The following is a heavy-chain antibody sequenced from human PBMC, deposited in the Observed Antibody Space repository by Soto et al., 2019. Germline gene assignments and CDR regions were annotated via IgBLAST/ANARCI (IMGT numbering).Heavy chain of an antibody. CDR3: ARTRMLLPLINKYYFDY. D-gene: IGHD3-16*01. Sequence: SETLSLTCTVSGGSISSSSYFWTWIRQPPGKGLEWIGEINHSGSTNYNPSLKSRVTISVDTSKNQFSLKLSSVTAADTAVYYCARTRMLLPLINKYYFDYWGQGTLVTVSS. CDR1: GGSISSSSYF. V-gene: IGHV4-39*07. CDR2: INHSGST. J-gene: IGHJ4*02.